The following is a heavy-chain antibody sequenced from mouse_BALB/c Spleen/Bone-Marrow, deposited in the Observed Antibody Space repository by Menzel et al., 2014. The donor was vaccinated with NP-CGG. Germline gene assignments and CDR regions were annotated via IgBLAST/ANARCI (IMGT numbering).Heavy chain of an antibody. D-gene: IGHD2-13*01. J-gene: IGHJ2*01. V-gene: IGHV5-6-3*01. Sequence: DVMLVESGGGLVQPGGSLKLFCAVSGFIFSSYGMSWVRQIPDKRLDVVASMNINGGSTYYPDSVKGRFTVSRDHAKSALSLQMNSLKSEDTAMYYCARGSYGDYVDYFDYWGQGTTLPVSS. CDR3: ARGSYGDYVDYFDY. CDR2: MNINGGST. CDR1: GFIFSSYG.